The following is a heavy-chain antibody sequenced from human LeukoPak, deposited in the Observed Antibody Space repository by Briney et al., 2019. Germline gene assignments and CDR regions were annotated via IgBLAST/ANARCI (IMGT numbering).Heavy chain of an antibody. CDR3: ARESRNCGGDCYVDY. CDR2: IIPILGTA. Sequence: SVKVSCKASGGTLSSYVISWVRQAPGQGLEWMGGIIPILGTANYAQKFQGRVTITADESTSTAYMELSSLRSEDTAVYYCARESRNCGGDCYVDYWGQGTLVTVSS. D-gene: IGHD2-21*02. V-gene: IGHV1-69*01. CDR1: GGTLSSYV. J-gene: IGHJ4*02.